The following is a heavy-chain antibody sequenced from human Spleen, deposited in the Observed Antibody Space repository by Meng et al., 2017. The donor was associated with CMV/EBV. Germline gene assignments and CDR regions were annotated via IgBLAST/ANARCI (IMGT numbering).Heavy chain of an antibody. D-gene: IGHD6-6*01. CDR3: AYSSSSDYFDY. V-gene: IGHV3-23*03. CDR2: IYSGGSST. CDR1: GFTFRSYA. J-gene: IGHJ4*02. Sequence: LSCAASGFTFRSYAMCWVRQAPGKGLEWVSFIYSGGSSTYYADSVKGRFTISRDNSKNTLYLQMNSLRAEDTAVYYCAYSSSSDYFDYWGQGTLVTVSS.